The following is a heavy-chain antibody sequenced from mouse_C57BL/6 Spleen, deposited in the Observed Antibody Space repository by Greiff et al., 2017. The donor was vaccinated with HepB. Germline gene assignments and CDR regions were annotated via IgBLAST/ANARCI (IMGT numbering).Heavy chain of an antibody. Sequence: VKLVESGPGLVQPSQRLSITCTVSGFSLTSYGVHWVRQPPGKGLEWLGVIWSGGSTDYNAAFISRLSISKDNSKSQVFFKMNSLQADDTAIYYCAKNDDYGSSYRAMDYWGQGTSVTVSS. CDR2: IWSGGST. J-gene: IGHJ4*01. V-gene: IGHV2-4*01. CDR3: AKNDDYGSSYRAMDY. D-gene: IGHD1-1*01. CDR1: GFSLTSYG.